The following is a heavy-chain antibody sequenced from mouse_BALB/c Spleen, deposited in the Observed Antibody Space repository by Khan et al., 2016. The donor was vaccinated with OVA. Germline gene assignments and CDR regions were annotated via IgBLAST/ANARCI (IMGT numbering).Heavy chain of an antibody. D-gene: IGHD4-1*01. Sequence: VQLKESGPGLVKPSQSLSLTCTVTGYSITSDYAWNWIRQFPGNKLEWMGYISYSGRTSYNPSLKSRISVTRDTSTTQFFLQLNSVTTEDAATYWCAMGRAYWGQGTLVTVSA. CDR1: GYSITSDYA. V-gene: IGHV3-2*02. J-gene: IGHJ3*01. CDR2: ISYSGRT. CDR3: AMGRAY.